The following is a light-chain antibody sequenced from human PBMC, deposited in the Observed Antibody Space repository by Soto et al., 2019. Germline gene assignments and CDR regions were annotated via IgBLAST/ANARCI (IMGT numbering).Light chain of an antibody. V-gene: IGKV3-15*01. J-gene: IGKJ4*01. CDR2: GAF. Sequence: EIVMTQAPATLHVSRGERATLSCRASQSVNGNLAWYQQKPGQPPRLHIYGAFTRDTGIPATFSGSGSGTEFTLTNSSLETEDVADYYSEQDNNWTLIFGGGTKVEIK. CDR1: QSVNGN. CDR3: EQDNNWTLI.